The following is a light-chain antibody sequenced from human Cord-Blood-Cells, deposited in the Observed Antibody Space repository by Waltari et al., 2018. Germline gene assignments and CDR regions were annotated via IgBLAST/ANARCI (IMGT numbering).Light chain of an antibody. CDR2: GAS. J-gene: IGKJ1*01. CDR3: QQYNNWPPWT. V-gene: IGKV3-15*01. Sequence: EIVMTQSPATLSVSPGERATLSCRAGQSVSSNLAWYQQKPGQAPRHLIYGASTRATGSPARCSGSGSGTVFTLTISSLQSEDVVVYYCQQYNNWPPWTFGQGTKVEIK. CDR1: QSVSSN.